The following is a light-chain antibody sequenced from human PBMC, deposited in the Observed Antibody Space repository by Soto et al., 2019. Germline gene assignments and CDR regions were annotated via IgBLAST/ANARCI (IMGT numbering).Light chain of an antibody. Sequence: EVVLTQSPATLSLSPGERATLSCRASQSVGTYLAWYQQKPGQAPRLLIYDASTRAAGIPARFSGSGSGTAFTLTISSLAPEDFAVYLCHQRTNWPPVPTFGGGTKVEIK. CDR1: QSVGTY. V-gene: IGKV3-11*01. J-gene: IGKJ4*01. CDR2: DAS. CDR3: HQRTNWPPVPT.